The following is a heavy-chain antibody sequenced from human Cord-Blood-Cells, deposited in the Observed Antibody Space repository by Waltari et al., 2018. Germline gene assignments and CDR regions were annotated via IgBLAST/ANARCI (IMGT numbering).Heavy chain of an antibody. CDR2: FDPEDGET. CDR1: GYTLTELS. CDR3: ASRPIYDFWSGYFDY. V-gene: IGHV1-24*01. Sequence: QVQLVQSGAEVKKPGASVKVSCKVSGYTLTELSMHWLRQAPGQGLEWMGGFDPEDGETIYAQKFQGRVTMTEDTSTDTAYMELSSLRSEDTAVYYCASRPIYDFWSGYFDYWGQGTLVTVSS. D-gene: IGHD3-3*01. J-gene: IGHJ4*02.